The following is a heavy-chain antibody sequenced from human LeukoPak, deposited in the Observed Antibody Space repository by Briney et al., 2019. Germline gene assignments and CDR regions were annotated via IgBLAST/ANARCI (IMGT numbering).Heavy chain of an antibody. CDR3: AREPLYASRAFDI. D-gene: IGHD2/OR15-2a*01. V-gene: IGHV4-61*02. CDR2: IYTSGST. J-gene: IGHJ3*02. CDR1: GGSISSGSYY. Sequence: PSETLSLTCTVSGGSISSGSYYWSWIRQPAGKGLEWIGRIYTSGSTNYNPSLKSRVTMSVDTSKNQFSLKLSSVTAADTAVYYCAREPLYASRAFDIWGQGTMVTVSS.